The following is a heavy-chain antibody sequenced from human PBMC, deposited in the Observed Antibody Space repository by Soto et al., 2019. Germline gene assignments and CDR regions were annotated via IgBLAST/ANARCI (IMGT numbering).Heavy chain of an antibody. CDR2: IYYRSKWFH. CDR1: GDSVSSNGAC. V-gene: IGHV6-1*01. D-gene: IGHD2-15*01. CDR3: ARVHCSAGTCLDGLDF. Sequence: SQTLSLTCVISGDSVSSNGACWNGIRQSPSRGLQWLGRIYYRSKWFHDYAASVESRMAINPDTSRNQFSLQLNYVTPEDTAVYYCARVHCSAGTCLDGLDFWGQGTTVTVSS. J-gene: IGHJ6*02.